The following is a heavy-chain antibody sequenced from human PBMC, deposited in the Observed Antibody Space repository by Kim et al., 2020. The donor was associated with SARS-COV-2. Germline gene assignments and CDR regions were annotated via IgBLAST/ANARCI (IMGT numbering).Heavy chain of an antibody. Sequence: FLGRTTISRDTSASTAYMELSSLRSEDTAVYYCARTSQGYDFWSGYQFDYWGQGTLVTVSS. D-gene: IGHD3-3*01. CDR3: ARTSQGYDFWSGYQFDY. J-gene: IGHJ4*02. V-gene: IGHV1-3*01.